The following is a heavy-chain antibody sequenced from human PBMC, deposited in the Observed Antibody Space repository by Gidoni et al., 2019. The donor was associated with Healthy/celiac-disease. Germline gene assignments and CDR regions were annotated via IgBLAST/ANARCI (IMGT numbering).Heavy chain of an antibody. CDR2: IYTSGST. CDR3: ARGGSYYYYYGMDV. Sequence: QVQLQESGPGLVKPSQTLSLTCTVSGGSISRGSYYWSWIRQPAGKGLEWIGRIYTSGSTNYNPSLKSRVTISVDTSKNQFSLKLSSVTAADTAVYYCARGGSYYYYYGMDVWGQGTTVTVSS. D-gene: IGHD1-26*01. V-gene: IGHV4-61*02. CDR1: GGSISRGSYY. J-gene: IGHJ6*02.